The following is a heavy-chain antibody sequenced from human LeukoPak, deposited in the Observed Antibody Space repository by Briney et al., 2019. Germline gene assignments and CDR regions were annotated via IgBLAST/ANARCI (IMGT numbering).Heavy chain of an antibody. V-gene: IGHV3-30*04. CDR3: ARDPLGYCSGGSCYLGYYYGMDV. D-gene: IGHD2-15*01. CDR2: ISYDGSNK. CDR1: GFTFSSYA. J-gene: IGHJ6*02. Sequence: GRSLRLSCAASGFTFSSYAMHWVRQAPGKGLEWVAVISYDGSNKYYADSVKGRFTISRDNSKNTLYLQMNSLRAEDTAVYYCARDPLGYCSGGSCYLGYYYGMDVWGQGTTVTVSS.